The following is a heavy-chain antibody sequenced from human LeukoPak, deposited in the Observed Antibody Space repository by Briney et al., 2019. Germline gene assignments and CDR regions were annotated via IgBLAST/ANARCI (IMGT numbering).Heavy chain of an antibody. J-gene: IGHJ4*02. CDR1: GGTISSYY. CDR2: IYYSGST. CDR3: ARGPYCSGRYYGDY. Sequence: PSETLSLTCTVSGGTISSYYWSWIRQPPGKGLEWIGYIYYSGSTNYNPSLKSRVTISVDTSKNQFSLKLSSVTDADTAVYYCARGPYCSGRYYGDYWGQGTLATVSS. D-gene: IGHD3-10*01. V-gene: IGHV4-59*01.